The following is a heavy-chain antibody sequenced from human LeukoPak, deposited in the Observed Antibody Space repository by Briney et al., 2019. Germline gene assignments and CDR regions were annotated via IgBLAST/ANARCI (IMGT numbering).Heavy chain of an antibody. CDR2: IYTSGST. J-gene: IGHJ3*02. CDR3: ARDLYVGGSGNYYSAAFDI. D-gene: IGHD3-10*01. CDR1: GGSISSGSYY. V-gene: IGHV4-61*02. Sequence: SQTLSLICTVSGGSISSGSYYWSWIRQPAGKGLEWIGRIYTSGSTNYNPSLKSRVTISVDTPKNQFSLKLSSVTAADTAVYYCARDLYVGGSGNYYSAAFDIWGQGTMVTVSS.